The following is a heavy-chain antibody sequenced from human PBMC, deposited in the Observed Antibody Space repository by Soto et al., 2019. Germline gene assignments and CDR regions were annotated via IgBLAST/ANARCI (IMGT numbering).Heavy chain of an antibody. Sequence: QVQLQESGPGLVKPSETLSLTCTVSGGSISNFYWTWIRQPPGKGLEWIGNVHYSGTTNYNPSVSSRVTTSVDTAKNQLSLNLTSVTAADTAVYYCARHKDAGSARGGMDVWGQGTTVTVSS. J-gene: IGHJ6*02. D-gene: IGHD6-25*01. CDR3: ARHKDAGSARGGMDV. V-gene: IGHV4-59*08. CDR1: GGSISNFY. CDR2: VHYSGTT.